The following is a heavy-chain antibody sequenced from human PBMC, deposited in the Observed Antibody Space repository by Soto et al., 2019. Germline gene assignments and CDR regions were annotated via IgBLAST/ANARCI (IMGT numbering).Heavy chain of an antibody. J-gene: IGHJ4*02. CDR1: GFTFSDYY. V-gene: IGHV3-11*01. Sequence: PGGSLRLSCAASGFTFSDYYMSWIRQAPGKGLEWVSYISSSGSTIYYADSVKGRFTISRDNAKNSLYLQMNSLRAEDTAVYYCARDSTPLAAPKDYWGQGTLVTVSS. CDR3: ARDSTPLAAPKDY. CDR2: ISSSGSTI. D-gene: IGHD6-13*01.